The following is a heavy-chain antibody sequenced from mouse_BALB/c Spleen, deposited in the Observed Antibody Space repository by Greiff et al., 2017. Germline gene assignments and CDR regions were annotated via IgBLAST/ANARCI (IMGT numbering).Heavy chain of an antibody. CDR2: ISSGSSTI. Sequence: EVMLVESGGGLVQPGGSRKLSCAASGFTFSSFGMHWVRQAPEKGLEWVAYISSGSSTIYYADTVKGRFTISRDNPKNTLFLQMTSLRSEDTAMYYCTRGGYGNYGYWYFDVWGAGTTVTVSS. CDR3: TRGGYGNYGYWYFDV. CDR1: GFTFSSFG. D-gene: IGHD2-10*02. V-gene: IGHV5-17*02. J-gene: IGHJ1*01.